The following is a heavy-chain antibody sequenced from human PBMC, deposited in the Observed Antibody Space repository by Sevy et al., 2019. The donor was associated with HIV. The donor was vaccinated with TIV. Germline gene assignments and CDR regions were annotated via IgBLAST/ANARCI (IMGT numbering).Heavy chain of an antibody. Sequence: GGSLRLSCAASGFTFSTYAMTGVRQAPGKGLEWVSVISFSSGSTYYADSVKGRFTISRDNSKNTLYLQMISLRAEDTAVYYCAKDRVSGTYYTGDFDYWGQGTLVTVSS. CDR3: AKDRVSGTYYTGDFDY. CDR2: ISFSSGST. J-gene: IGHJ4*02. V-gene: IGHV3-23*01. CDR1: GFTFSTYA. D-gene: IGHD3-10*01.